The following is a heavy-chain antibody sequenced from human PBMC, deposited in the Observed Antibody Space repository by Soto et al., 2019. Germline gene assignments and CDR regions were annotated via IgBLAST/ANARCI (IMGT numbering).Heavy chain of an antibody. V-gene: IGHV3-30-3*01. J-gene: IGHJ4*02. Sequence: QLHLVESGGGVVRPGESLRLSCVDSGFSFRTYPMHWVRQAPGKGLEWVALISYDGSSEAYGESVRDRFTVSRDNSKNTLYLQLNCLRPEDTAVYYCATSSGYLNYFDYWGQGTLVTVSS. D-gene: IGHD6-19*01. CDR1: GFSFRTYP. CDR3: ATSSGYLNYFDY. CDR2: ISYDGSSE.